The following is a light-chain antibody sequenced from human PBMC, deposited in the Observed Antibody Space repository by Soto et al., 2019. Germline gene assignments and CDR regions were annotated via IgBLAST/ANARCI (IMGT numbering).Light chain of an antibody. CDR3: SSYRRASTYV. Sequence: QSVLTQPASVSGSPGQSITVSCTGTSSDVGGYNYVSWYQQDPGKAPRLMIYDVTNRPSGVSNRFSGSKSGNTASLTISGLQAEDEADYYCSSYRRASTYVFGTGTRSPS. CDR2: DVT. CDR1: SSDVGGYNY. J-gene: IGLJ1*01. V-gene: IGLV2-14*03.